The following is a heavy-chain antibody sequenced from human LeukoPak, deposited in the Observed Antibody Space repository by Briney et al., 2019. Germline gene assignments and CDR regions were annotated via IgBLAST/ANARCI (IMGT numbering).Heavy chain of an antibody. D-gene: IGHD6-13*01. V-gene: IGHV1-18*01. J-gene: IGHJ5*02. CDR1: DYTFTSYG. CDR2: ISAYNGNT. Sequence: ASVKVSCKASDYTFTSYGISWVRQAPGQGLEWMGWISAYNGNTNYAQKLQGRVTMTTDTSTSTAYMELRSLRSDDTAVYYCATDVRIAAAGTDWFDPWGQGTLVTVSS. CDR3: ATDVRIAAAGTDWFDP.